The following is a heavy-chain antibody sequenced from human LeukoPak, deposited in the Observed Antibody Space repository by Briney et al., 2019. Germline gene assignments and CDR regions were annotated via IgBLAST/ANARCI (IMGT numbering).Heavy chain of an antibody. CDR3: AREPYCSSTSCSSRYFDY. V-gene: IGHV6-1*01. CDR1: GDSVSSNSAA. D-gene: IGHD2-2*01. Sequence: PQTLSLTCAISGDSVSSNSAAWNWIRQSPSRGLEWLGRTYYRSKWYNDYAVSVKSRITINPDTSKNQFSLQLNSVTPEDTAVYYCAREPYCSSTSCSSRYFDYWGQGTLVTVSS. CDR2: TYYRSKWYN. J-gene: IGHJ4*02.